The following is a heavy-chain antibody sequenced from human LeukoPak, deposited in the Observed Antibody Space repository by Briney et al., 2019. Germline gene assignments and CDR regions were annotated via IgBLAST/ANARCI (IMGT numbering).Heavy chain of an antibody. CDR2: SDPNSGAT. CDR3: ARGNYYDNNGYSPELRY. D-gene: IGHD3-22*01. V-gene: IGHV1-2*02. CDR1: GYTFTSYD. Sequence: RASVKVSCKASGYTFTSYDINWVRQATGQGSEWMGWSDPNSGATKYEHFQGRVTMTRDTSISTAYMELSRLRSDDTAVYYCARGNYYDNNGYSPELRYWGQGTLVTVSS. J-gene: IGHJ4*02.